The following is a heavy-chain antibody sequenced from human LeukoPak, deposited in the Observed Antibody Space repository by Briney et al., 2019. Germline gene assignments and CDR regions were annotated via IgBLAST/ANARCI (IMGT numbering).Heavy chain of an antibody. CDR3: ARVWGGTVGGRFDF. D-gene: IGHD1-26*01. CDR2: IYYSGST. Sequence: SETLSLTCTVSGGSIGSSSHYWGWIRQPPGKGLEWIGSIYYSGSTYYNPSLKSRVTMSLDTSKNQFSLKLSSVTAADTAVYYCARVWGGTVGGRFDFWGQGTLVTVSS. J-gene: IGHJ4*02. V-gene: IGHV4-39*07. CDR1: GGSIGSSSHY.